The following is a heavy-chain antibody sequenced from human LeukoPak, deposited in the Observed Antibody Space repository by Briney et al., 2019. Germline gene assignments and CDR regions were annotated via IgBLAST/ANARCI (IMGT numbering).Heavy chain of an antibody. CDR2: FKPNSGGT. CDR1: GYNFIDNY. V-gene: IGHV1-2*02. Sequence: GASVKVSCKASGYNFIDNYIHWVRQAPGQGLEWMGLFKPNSGGTNYAQKFQGRVTMTSDTSISTAFMELNSLRSDDTAVYYCARSPDWGQGTLLTVSS. CDR3: ARSPD. J-gene: IGHJ4*02.